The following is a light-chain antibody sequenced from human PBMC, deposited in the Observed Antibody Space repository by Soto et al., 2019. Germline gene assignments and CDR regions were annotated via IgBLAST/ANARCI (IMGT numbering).Light chain of an antibody. V-gene: IGLV2-14*01. Sequence: QSALTQPASLSGSPGQSITISCTGTSSDIGAYDYVSWFQQHPGKAPKLMISEVNNRPSGVSNRFSGSKSGNTAYLTISGLQAEDEADYYCCSYAGGGTSRVFGTGTKLTVL. CDR1: SSDIGAYDY. J-gene: IGLJ1*01. CDR2: EVN. CDR3: CSYAGGGTSRV.